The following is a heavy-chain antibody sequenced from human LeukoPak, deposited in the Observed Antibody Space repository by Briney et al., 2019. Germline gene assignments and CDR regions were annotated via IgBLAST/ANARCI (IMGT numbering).Heavy chain of an antibody. CDR2: IIPILGIA. Sequence: AVKVSSKPSLGTFSSYAISGGRPAPGQGLGWVGRIIPILGIANYAEEFQGRVTLTADKSTTTAYMELSSLRSEDTAVYYCAWGYNWNDEGWFDPWGQGTLVTVSS. CDR1: LGTFSSYA. D-gene: IGHD1-1*01. CDR3: AWGYNWNDEGWFDP. J-gene: IGHJ5*02. V-gene: IGHV1-69*04.